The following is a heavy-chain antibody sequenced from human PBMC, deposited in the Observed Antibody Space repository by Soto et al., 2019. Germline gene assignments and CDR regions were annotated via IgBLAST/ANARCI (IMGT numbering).Heavy chain of an antibody. V-gene: IGHV5-51*01. J-gene: IGHJ6*04. Sequence: GESLKISCKGSGYTFTNYWIGWVRQMPGKGLEWMGIIYPGDSDTKYSPSFQGHVTITVDKSTSTAYLQWNTLKASDTAMYYWAKKISNFRYYHSARDFGGKGTPVPVSP. CDR1: GYTFTNYW. CDR2: IYPGDSDT. CDR3: AKKISNFRYYHSARDF. D-gene: IGHD3-10*01.